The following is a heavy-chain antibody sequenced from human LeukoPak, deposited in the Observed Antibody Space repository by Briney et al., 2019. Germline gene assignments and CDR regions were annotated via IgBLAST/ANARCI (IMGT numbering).Heavy chain of an antibody. CDR2: ISWNSGSI. Sequence: GGSLRLSCAASGFTFDDYAMHWARQAPGKGLEWVSGISWNSGSIGYADSVKGRFTISRDNAKNSLYLQMNSLRAEDTALYYCAKDIRSRGSGYSPLSAYGMDVWGQGTTVTVSS. D-gene: IGHD3-22*01. J-gene: IGHJ6*02. CDR1: GFTFDDYA. CDR3: AKDIRSRGSGYSPLSAYGMDV. V-gene: IGHV3-9*01.